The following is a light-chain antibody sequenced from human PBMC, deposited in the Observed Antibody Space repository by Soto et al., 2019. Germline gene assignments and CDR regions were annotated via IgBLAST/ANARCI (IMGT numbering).Light chain of an antibody. J-gene: IGLJ3*02. CDR2: EDS. V-gene: IGLV2-23*01. CDR3: CSYADSSTSWV. Sequence: QSVLTQPASVSGSPGQSITISCTGTSSDAGNYNFVSWYQQHPGKAPKVIIYEDSTRPSGVSNRISGSKSGNTTSFTISGLQAEDEADYYCCSYADSSTSWVFGGGTKLTVL. CDR1: SSDAGNYNF.